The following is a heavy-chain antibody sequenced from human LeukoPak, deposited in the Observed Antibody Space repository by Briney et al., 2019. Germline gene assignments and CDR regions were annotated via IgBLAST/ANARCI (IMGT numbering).Heavy chain of an antibody. Sequence: KSGGSLRLSCTVSGFTFTDYYMSWIRQAPGKGLEWLSYISTSGTTTSYADSVKGRFTISRDNAKNSVYLQIDSLRAEDTAMYYCARDRQFRLHDPWGQGIQVIVSS. J-gene: IGHJ5*02. CDR1: GFTFTDYY. CDR2: ISTSGTTT. V-gene: IGHV3-11*01. CDR3: ARDRQFRLHDP. D-gene: IGHD3-16*01.